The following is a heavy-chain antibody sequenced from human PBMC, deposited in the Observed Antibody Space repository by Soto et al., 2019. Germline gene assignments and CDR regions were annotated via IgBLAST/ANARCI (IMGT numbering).Heavy chain of an antibody. CDR1: GGTFSTYT. Sequence: QVQLVQSGAEVKKPGSSVKVSCKASGGTFSTYTITWVRQAPGQGLEWMGRIIPLIGIINYAQKLQGRETITADKSTATAYMERTRLRSDDTAVYYCAGDPDSHYNDSHASSYPWGQGTLVTVSS. CDR2: IIPLIGII. J-gene: IGHJ5*02. CDR3: AGDPDSHYNDSHASSYP. V-gene: IGHV1-69*08. D-gene: IGHD3-22*01.